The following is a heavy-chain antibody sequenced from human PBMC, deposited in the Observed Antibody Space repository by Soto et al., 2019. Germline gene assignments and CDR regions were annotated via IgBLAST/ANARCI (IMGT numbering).Heavy chain of an antibody. CDR3: ARARWYDAFDV. V-gene: IGHV4-38-2*01. CDR1: GFFISSGNY. D-gene: IGHD2-15*01. J-gene: IGHJ3*01. Sequence: SETLSLTCAVSGFFISSGNYWGWIRKPPGKGLEWTGSIFHGGNTYYNPSLKSRVTISVDMSKNQFSLKLNSVTAADTAVYYCARARWYDAFDVWGQGTVVTVSS. CDR2: IFHGGNT.